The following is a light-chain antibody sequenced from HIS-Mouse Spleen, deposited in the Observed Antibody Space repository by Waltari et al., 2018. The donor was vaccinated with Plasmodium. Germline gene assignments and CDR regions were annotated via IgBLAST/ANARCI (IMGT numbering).Light chain of an antibody. CDR1: QSISSR. Sequence: DIQMTQSPSTLSASVGDRVTITCRASQSISSRLAWYQQKPGKAPKPLIYKASSLESGVPSRFSGSGPGTEFTLTISSLQPDDFATYYCQQYNSYSWTFGQGTKVEIK. CDR2: KAS. J-gene: IGKJ1*01. V-gene: IGKV1-5*03. CDR3: QQYNSYSWT.